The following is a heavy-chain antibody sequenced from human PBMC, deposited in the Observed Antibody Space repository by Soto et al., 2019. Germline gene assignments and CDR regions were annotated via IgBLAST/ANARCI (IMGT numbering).Heavy chain of an antibody. J-gene: IGHJ6*02. D-gene: IGHD5-18*01. CDR2: ISSSSSYI. Sequence: PGGSLRLSCAASGFTFSSYSMNWVRQAPGKGLEWVSSISSSSSYIYYADSVKGRFTISRDNSKNTLYLQMNSLRAEDTAVYYCARNRGYSYGSYPDGMDVWGQGTTVTVSS. CDR1: GFTFSSYS. CDR3: ARNRGYSYGSYPDGMDV. V-gene: IGHV3-21*01.